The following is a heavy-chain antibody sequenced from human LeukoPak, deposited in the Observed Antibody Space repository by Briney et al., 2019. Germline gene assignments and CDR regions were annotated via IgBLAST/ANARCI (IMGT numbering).Heavy chain of an antibody. D-gene: IGHD4/OR15-4a*01. CDR2: IFSST. J-gene: IGHJ4*02. Sequence: GGSLRLSCAASGFTFSSYEMNWVRQAPGKGLEWVSFIFSSTHYSDSVKGRFTISRDNSKNTLYLQMNSLRAEDTAVYYCARRAGAYSHPYDYWGQGTLVTVSS. CDR1: GFTFSSYE. V-gene: IGHV3-53*01. CDR3: ARRAGAYSHPYDY.